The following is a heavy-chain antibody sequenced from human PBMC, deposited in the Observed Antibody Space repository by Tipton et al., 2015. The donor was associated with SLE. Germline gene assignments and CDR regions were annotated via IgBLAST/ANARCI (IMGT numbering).Heavy chain of an antibody. CDR2: INTPNGNT. CDR1: GYTFTTYG. V-gene: IGHV1-18*01. Sequence: QLVQSGAEVKKPGASVKVSCKASGYTFTTYGVSWVRQAPGQGLEWMGWINTPNGNTNFAQKLQGRLTVTTDTSTSAVYMELRSLRSDDTAVYYCARAKWEPDYWGQGTLVTVSS. J-gene: IGHJ4*02. D-gene: IGHD1-26*01. CDR3: ARAKWEPDY.